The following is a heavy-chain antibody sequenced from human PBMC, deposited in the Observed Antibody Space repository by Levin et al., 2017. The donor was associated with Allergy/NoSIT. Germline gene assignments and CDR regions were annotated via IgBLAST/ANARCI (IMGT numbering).Heavy chain of an antibody. V-gene: IGHV3-66*02. Sequence: GESLKISCAASGFTVSSNYMSWVRQAPGKGLEWVSVIYSGGSTYYADSVKGRFTISRDNSKNTLYLQMNSLRAEDTAVYYCARGFWDIVVVVADRPTGAFDSWGQGTMVTVSS. CDR1: GFTVSSNY. CDR3: ARGFWDIVVVVADRPTGAFDS. CDR2: IYSGGST. D-gene: IGHD2-15*01. J-gene: IGHJ3*02.